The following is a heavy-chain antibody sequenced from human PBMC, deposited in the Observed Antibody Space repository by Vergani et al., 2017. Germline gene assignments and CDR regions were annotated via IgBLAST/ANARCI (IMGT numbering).Heavy chain of an antibody. J-gene: IGHJ2*01. CDR2: IYSGGST. D-gene: IGHD5-24*01. CDR3: AREGREMATIFWYFDL. CDR1: GFTVSSNY. V-gene: IGHV3-53*01. Sequence: EVQLVESGGGLIQHGGSLRLSCAASGFTVSSNYMSWVRQAPGKGLEWVAVIYSGGSTYYADSVKGRFTISRDNSKNALYLQMNSLRAEDTAVYYCAREGREMATIFWYFDLWGRGTLVTVSS.